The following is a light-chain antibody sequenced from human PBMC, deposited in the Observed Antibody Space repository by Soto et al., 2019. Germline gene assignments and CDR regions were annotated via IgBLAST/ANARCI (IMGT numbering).Light chain of an antibody. V-gene: IGKV3-20*01. J-gene: IGKJ1*01. CDR2: GAS. Sequence: EMVFTQSRVTLSLSPGERATLSCRASQSVSSSYLAWYQQKPGQAPRLLIYGASSRATGIPDRFSGSGSGTDFTLTISRLEPEDFAVYYCQQYGSSTGCNNPQITWRFGQGTKVDIK. CDR1: QSVSSSY. CDR3: QQYGSSTGCNNPQITWR.